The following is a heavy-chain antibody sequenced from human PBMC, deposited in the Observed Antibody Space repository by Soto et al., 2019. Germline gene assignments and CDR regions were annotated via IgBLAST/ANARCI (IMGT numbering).Heavy chain of an antibody. Sequence: KSGPTLVNPTQTLTLTCTFSGFSLSTSGVGVGWIRQPPGKALEWLALIYWDDDKRYSPSLKSRLTITKDTSKNQVVLTMTNMDPVDTATYYCAHTNVDTAMVPYYYYGMDVWGQGTTVTVS. D-gene: IGHD5-18*01. V-gene: IGHV2-5*02. CDR2: IYWDDDK. J-gene: IGHJ6*02. CDR3: AHTNVDTAMVPYYYYGMDV. CDR1: GFSLSTSGVG.